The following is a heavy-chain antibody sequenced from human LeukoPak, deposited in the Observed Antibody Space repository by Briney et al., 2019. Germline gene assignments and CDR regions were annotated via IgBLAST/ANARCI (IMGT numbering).Heavy chain of an antibody. CDR2: ISSSSYI. CDR3: AREPDDYGDPFDY. Sequence: GGSLRLSCAASGFTFSSYSMNWVRQAPGKGLEWVSSISSSSYIYYADSVKGRFTISRDNAKNSLYLQMNSLRAEDTAVYYCAREPDDYGDPFDYWGQGTLVTVSS. V-gene: IGHV3-21*01. CDR1: GFTFSSYS. D-gene: IGHD4-17*01. J-gene: IGHJ4*02.